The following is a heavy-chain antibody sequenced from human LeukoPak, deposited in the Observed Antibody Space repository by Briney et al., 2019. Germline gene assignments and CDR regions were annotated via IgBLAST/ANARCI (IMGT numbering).Heavy chain of an antibody. Sequence: SETLSLTCTVSGGSISSYYWSWIRQPPGKGLEWIGYIYYSGSTNYNPALKSRVTISVDTSKNQFSLKLSSVTAAHTAVYYCASGSDGYNSLDFDYWGQGTLVTVSS. D-gene: IGHD5-24*01. J-gene: IGHJ4*02. CDR3: ASGSDGYNSLDFDY. CDR1: GGSISSYY. V-gene: IGHV4-59*01. CDR2: IYYSGST.